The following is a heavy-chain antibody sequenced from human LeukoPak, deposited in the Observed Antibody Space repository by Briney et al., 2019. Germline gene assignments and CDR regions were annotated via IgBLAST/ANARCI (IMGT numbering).Heavy chain of an antibody. CDR2: ISSSSSTI. Sequence: GGSLRLSCAASGFTFSTYNMNWVRQAPGKGLEWVSYISSSSSTIYYADSVKGRFTISRDNAKNSLFLQMNSLRAEDTAVYYCARDLIVGTTYFDYWGQGTLVTVSS. CDR1: GFTFSTYN. D-gene: IGHD1-26*01. CDR3: ARDLIVGTTYFDY. V-gene: IGHV3-48*04. J-gene: IGHJ4*02.